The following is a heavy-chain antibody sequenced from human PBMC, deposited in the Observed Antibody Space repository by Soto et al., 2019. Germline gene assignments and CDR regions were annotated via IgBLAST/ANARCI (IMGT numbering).Heavy chain of an antibody. CDR3: AKVCGGDCSDVFDM. CDR2: ISYDGSNK. CDR1: GFTFSSCA. V-gene: IGHV3-30-3*01. J-gene: IGHJ3*02. D-gene: IGHD2-21*02. Sequence: PGGSLRLSCAASGFTFSSCAMHWVRQAPGKGLEWVALISYDGSNKYYADSVKGRFTISRDNSKNTLYLQMNSLRAEDTAVYYRAKVCGGDCSDVFDMGGQGKRVTVS.